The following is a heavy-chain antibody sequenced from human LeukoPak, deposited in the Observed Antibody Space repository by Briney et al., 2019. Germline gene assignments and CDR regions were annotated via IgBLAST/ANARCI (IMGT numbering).Heavy chain of an antibody. CDR1: GGSLSGYY. J-gene: IGHJ5*02. Sequence: SETLSLTCAVYGGSLSGYYWSWIRQPPGKGLEWIGEINHSGSTNYNPSLKSRVTISVDTSKNQFSLKLSSVTAADTAVYYCERAWSVTTPAGSWFDPWGQGTLVTVSS. V-gene: IGHV4-34*01. CDR3: ERAWSVTTPAGSWFDP. D-gene: IGHD4-11*01. CDR2: INHSGST.